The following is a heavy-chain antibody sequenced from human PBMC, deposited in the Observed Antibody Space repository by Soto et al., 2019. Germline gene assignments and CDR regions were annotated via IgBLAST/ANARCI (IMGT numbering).Heavy chain of an antibody. Sequence: QVQLQESGPGLFKPSETLSLPCTVSCGSISSYYWSCIRQPPGKGLEWIGYIYYSGSTNYNPSLKSRVTIAVDTSKNQFSLKLSSVTAADTAVYYCARRWEDAFDIWGQGTMCTVSS. CDR2: IYYSGST. J-gene: IGHJ3*02. CDR1: CGSISSYY. CDR3: ARRWEDAFDI. V-gene: IGHV4-59*08. D-gene: IGHD1-26*01.